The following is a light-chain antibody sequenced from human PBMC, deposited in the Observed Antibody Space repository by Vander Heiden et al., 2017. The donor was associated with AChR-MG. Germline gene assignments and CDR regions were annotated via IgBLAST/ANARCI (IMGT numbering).Light chain of an antibody. CDR1: KLGDKH. CDR2: QDR. J-gene: IGLJ2*01. CDR3: QTWDSTTGV. V-gene: IGLV3-1*01. Sequence: SYELTQPPSVSVSPGQTASISCSGDKLGDKHVCWYQQKPGQSPMVVMYQDRKRPSGIPERFSGSNSGNTATLTISGTQPMDEADYYCQTWDSTTGVFGGGTKLTGL.